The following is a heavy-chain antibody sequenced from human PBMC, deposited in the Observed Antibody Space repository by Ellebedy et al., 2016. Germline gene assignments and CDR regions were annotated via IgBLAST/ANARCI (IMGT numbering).Heavy chain of an antibody. CDR2: FYYSGNT. J-gene: IGHJ4*02. V-gene: IGHV4-59*08. CDR3: ATYTMGRLDY. D-gene: IGHD1-1*01. CDR1: GASISSYY. Sequence: SETLSLTCAVSGASISSYYWTWIRQPPGKGLEWIAYFYYSGNTNYSPSLKSRVTISVDTSKSQFSLKLSSVTAADTAVYYCATYTMGRLDYWGQGTLVTVSS.